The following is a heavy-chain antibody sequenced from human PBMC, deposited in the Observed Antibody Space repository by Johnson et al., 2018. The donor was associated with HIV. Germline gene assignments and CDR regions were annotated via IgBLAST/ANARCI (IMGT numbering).Heavy chain of an antibody. CDR1: GFTFSNAW. V-gene: IGHV3-15*01. J-gene: IGHJ3*02. Sequence: EVQLVESGGGLVKPGGSLRLSCAASGFTFSNAWMSWVRQAPGKGLEWVGRIKSKTDGGTTDYAAPVKGRFTISRDDSKNTLYLQMNSLKTEDTAVYYCNTATRLWMRAISDALGIWCQVKMVTVSS. CDR3: NTATRLWMRAISDALGI. CDR2: IKSKTDGGTT. D-gene: IGHD2-15*01.